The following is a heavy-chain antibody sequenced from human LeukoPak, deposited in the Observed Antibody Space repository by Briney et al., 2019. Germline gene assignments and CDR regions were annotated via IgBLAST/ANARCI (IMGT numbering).Heavy chain of an antibody. CDR3: ARDGGYGDYGPNYYYYYGMDV. D-gene: IGHD4-17*01. CDR2: ISYDGSNK. Sequence: GRSLRLSCAASGFTFSSYAMHWVRQAPGKGLEWVAVISYDGSNKYYADSVKGRFTISRDNSKNTLYLQMNSLRAEDTAVYCCARDGGYGDYGPNYYYYYGMDVWGKGTTVTVSS. J-gene: IGHJ6*04. V-gene: IGHV3-30*04. CDR1: GFTFSSYA.